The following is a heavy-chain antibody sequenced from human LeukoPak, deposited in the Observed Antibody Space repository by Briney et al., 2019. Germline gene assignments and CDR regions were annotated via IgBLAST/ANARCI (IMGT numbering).Heavy chain of an antibody. Sequence: SETLSLTCTVSGGSISSGGYYWSWIRQHSGKGLEWIGYVYYSGSTYYNPSLKSRVTISVDPSENQFSLKLSSVTAADTAVYYCARDSHGYSSSSHLGYWGQGTLVTVSS. CDR1: GGSISSGGYY. D-gene: IGHD6-6*01. J-gene: IGHJ4*02. CDR2: VYYSGST. V-gene: IGHV4-31*03. CDR3: ARDSHGYSSSSHLGY.